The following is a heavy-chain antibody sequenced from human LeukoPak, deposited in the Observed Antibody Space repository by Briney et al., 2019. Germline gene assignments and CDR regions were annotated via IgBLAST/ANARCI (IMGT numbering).Heavy chain of an antibody. J-gene: IGHJ3*02. CDR2: ISSSSSTI. Sequence: GGSLRLSCAASGFTFSSYSMNWVRQAPGKGLEWVSYISSSSSTIYYADSVKGRFTISRDNPKNTLYLQMNSLRAEDTAVYYCARDRLELLGSRAFDIWGQGTMVTVSS. CDR3: ARDRLELLGSRAFDI. CDR1: GFTFSSYS. D-gene: IGHD1-7*01. V-gene: IGHV3-48*01.